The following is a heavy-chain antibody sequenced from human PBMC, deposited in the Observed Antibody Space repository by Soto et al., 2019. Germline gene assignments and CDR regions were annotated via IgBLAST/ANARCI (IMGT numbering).Heavy chain of an antibody. CDR2: ISSSSGYS. V-gene: IGHV3-21*01. CDR1: GFTFSSYN. J-gene: IGHJ6*02. D-gene: IGHD2-2*01. CDR3: ARVVPEGVPAAILRDPSSQAMFYHYYGMDV. Sequence: EVQLVESGGGLVKPGGSLRLSCAASGFTFSSYNMNWVRQAPGKGLEWVSFISSSSGYSYYADSVKGRFTISRDNAKKSLYLQMNSLRAEDTAVYYCARVVPEGVPAAILRDPSSQAMFYHYYGMDVWGQGTTVTVSS.